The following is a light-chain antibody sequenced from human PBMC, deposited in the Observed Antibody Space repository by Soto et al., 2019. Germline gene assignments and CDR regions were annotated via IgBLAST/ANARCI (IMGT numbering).Light chain of an antibody. CDR3: QHYGRSPGLFS. CDR1: HDISSW. V-gene: IGKV1-12*01. CDR2: AAS. Sequence: DIQLTQSPSSVSASVGDRVTVTCRASHDISSWLAWYQQKPGKAPRLLIFAASTLQSGVPSRFSGSGSGTDFTLTISSLQPADFAVYYCQHYGRSPGLFSFGPGSRVDVK. J-gene: IGKJ3*01.